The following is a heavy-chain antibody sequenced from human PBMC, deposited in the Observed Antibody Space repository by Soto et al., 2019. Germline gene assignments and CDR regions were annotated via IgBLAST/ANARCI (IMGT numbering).Heavy chain of an antibody. Sequence: GPSVKVSCKASGGTFSSYAISWVRQAPGQGLEWMGGIIPIFGTANYAQKFQGRVTITADESTSTAYMELRSLRSEDTAVYYCARDRLTGVAVAGIFDYWGQGTMVTVSS. CDR3: ARDRLTGVAVAGIFDY. V-gene: IGHV1-69*13. J-gene: IGHJ4*02. CDR1: GGTFSSYA. CDR2: IIPIFGTA. D-gene: IGHD6-19*01.